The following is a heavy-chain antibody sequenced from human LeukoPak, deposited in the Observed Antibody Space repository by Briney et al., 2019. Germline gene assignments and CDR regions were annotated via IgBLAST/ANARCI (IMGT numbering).Heavy chain of an antibody. CDR2: IYYSGST. Sequence: SETLSLTCTVSGGSISSYYWSWIRQPPGKGLEWIGYIYYSGSTNYNPSLKSRVTISVDTSKNQFSLKLSSVTAADTAVYYCARVAAVAGTRTFDYWGQGTLVTVSS. CDR1: GGSISSYY. J-gene: IGHJ4*02. D-gene: IGHD6-19*01. CDR3: ARVAAVAGTRTFDY. V-gene: IGHV4-59*01.